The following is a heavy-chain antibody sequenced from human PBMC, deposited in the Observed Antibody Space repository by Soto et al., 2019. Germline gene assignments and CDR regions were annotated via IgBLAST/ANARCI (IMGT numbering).Heavy chain of an antibody. CDR2: ISGSGGST. Sequence: GGSLRLSCAASEFTFSSYAMSWVRQAPGKGLEWVSAISGSGGSTYYADSVKGRFTISRDTSKNTLYLQMSSLRVEDTALYYCAKSYSSNWYDYFDNWGQGALGTSPQ. J-gene: IGHJ4*02. D-gene: IGHD6-13*01. CDR1: EFTFSSYA. CDR3: AKSYSSNWYDYFDN. V-gene: IGHV3-23*01.